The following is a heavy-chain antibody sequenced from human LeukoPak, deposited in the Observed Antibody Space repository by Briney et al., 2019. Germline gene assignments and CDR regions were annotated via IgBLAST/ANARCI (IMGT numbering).Heavy chain of an antibody. CDR2: SSSTI. D-gene: IGHD6-6*01. V-gene: IGHV3-48*01. J-gene: IGHJ6*03. Sequence: SSSTIYYADSVKGLSTISRDNAKNSLYLQMNSLRAEDTAVYYCARGGSSSRFYYYYYMDVWGKGTTVTVSS. CDR3: ARGGSSSRFYYYYYMDV.